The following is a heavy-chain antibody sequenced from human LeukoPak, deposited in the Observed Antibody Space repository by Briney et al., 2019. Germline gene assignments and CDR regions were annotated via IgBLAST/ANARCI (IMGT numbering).Heavy chain of an antibody. CDR2: ISSSGSTI. D-gene: IGHD6-13*01. J-gene: IGHJ4*02. V-gene: IGHV3-11*01. Sequence: AGSLRFSCAASGFTFSDYYMSWIRQAPGMGLKWVSYISSSGSTIYYADSVKGRFTISRDNAKNSLYLQMNSLRAEDTAVYYCARVGHSSIDYWGQGTLVTVSS. CDR3: ARVGHSSIDY. CDR1: GFTFSDYY.